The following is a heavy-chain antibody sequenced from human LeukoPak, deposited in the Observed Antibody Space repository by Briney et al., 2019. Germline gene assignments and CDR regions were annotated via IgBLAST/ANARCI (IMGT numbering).Heavy chain of an antibody. D-gene: IGHD2-15*01. V-gene: IGHV3-30*02. CDR1: GFTFSKYG. CDR2: IRYDGSNK. Sequence: GGSLRLSCAASGFTFSKYGMHWVRQAPGKGLEWVTFIRYDGSNKYYADSLKGRFTISRDNSKNTLYLQMNSLRAEDTAVYYCARERPADCSGGDCSYYYMDVWGKGTTVTISS. J-gene: IGHJ6*03. CDR3: ARERPADCSGGDCSYYYMDV.